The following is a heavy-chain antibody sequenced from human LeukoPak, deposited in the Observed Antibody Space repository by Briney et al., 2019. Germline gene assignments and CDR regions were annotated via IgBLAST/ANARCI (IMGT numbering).Heavy chain of an antibody. D-gene: IGHD1-26*01. Sequence: GGSLRLSCAASGFTFSSYWMHWVRQAPGKGLEWLAVISYDGSDKYYADSVKGRFTISRDNSKNTLFLEMISLRAEDTALYYCAKAPVSGSRSPLDYWGQGTLVTVSS. J-gene: IGHJ4*02. CDR1: GFTFSSYW. CDR3: AKAPVSGSRSPLDY. CDR2: ISYDGSDK. V-gene: IGHV3-30*18.